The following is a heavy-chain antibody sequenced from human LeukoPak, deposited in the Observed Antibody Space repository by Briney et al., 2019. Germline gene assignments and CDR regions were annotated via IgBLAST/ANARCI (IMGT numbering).Heavy chain of an antibody. CDR1: GFTFSNNY. Sequence: PGGSLRLSCAASGFTFSNNYMSWVRQARGKGLEWVSVIYSGGNTYYLESVKGRCTISRDNCKNTLYLQMNILRAEDTAVYYCAKAYWEDTAMEDYFDYWGQGTLVTVSS. D-gene: IGHD5-18*01. CDR2: IYSGGNT. CDR3: AKAYWEDTAMEDYFDY. V-gene: IGHV3-66*01. J-gene: IGHJ4*02.